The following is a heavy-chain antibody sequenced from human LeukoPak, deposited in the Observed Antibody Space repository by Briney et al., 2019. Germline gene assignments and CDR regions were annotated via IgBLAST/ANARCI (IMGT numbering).Heavy chain of an antibody. CDR3: ARDQDYQDP. D-gene: IGHD4-11*01. J-gene: IGHJ5*02. Sequence: PSETLSLTCTVSGGSISGYYWSWIRQPPGKGLEWIGYIYYSGSTNYNPSLKSRVTISVDTSKNQFSLKLSSVTAADTAVYYCARDQDYQDPWGQGTLVTVSS. CDR1: GGSISGYY. V-gene: IGHV4-59*01. CDR2: IYYSGST.